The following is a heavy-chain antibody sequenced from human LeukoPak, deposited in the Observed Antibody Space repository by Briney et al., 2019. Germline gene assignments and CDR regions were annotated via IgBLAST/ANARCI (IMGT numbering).Heavy chain of an antibody. Sequence: PGGSLRLSCAASGFTFNTYGMHWVRQAPGKGLEWVSSISGSGGSTYYADSVKGRFTISRDNSKNTLHLQMNSLRAEDTAVYYCVRIIYFDYWGQGTLVTVSS. J-gene: IGHJ4*02. CDR2: ISGSGGST. V-gene: IGHV3-23*01. CDR1: GFTFNTYG. CDR3: VRIIYFDY. D-gene: IGHD1-14*01.